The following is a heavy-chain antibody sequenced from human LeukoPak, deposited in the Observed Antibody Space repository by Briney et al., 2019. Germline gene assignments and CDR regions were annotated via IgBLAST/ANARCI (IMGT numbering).Heavy chain of an antibody. D-gene: IGHD2-2*01. CDR3: ARRVICSSTSCQGPSALDAFDI. J-gene: IGHJ3*02. V-gene: IGHV4-39*01. CDR1: GGSISSSSCY. Sequence: SETLCLTCTVSGGSISSSSCYWGWIRQPPGKGLEWIGSIYYSGSTYYNPSLKSRVTISVDTSKNQFSLKLSSVTAADTAVYYCARRVICSSTSCQGPSALDAFDIWGQGTMVTVSS. CDR2: IYYSGST.